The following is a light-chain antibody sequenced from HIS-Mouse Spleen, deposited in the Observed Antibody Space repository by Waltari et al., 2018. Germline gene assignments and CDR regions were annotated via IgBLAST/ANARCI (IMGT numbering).Light chain of an antibody. V-gene: IGLV2-23*01. J-gene: IGLJ3*02. Sequence: QSALTQPASVSGSPGQSITIPCTCTSSSVGSSNLVPWYQQHPGKAPKLMIYEGSKRPSGVSNRFSGSKSGNTASLTISGLQAEDEADYYCCSYAGSSTWVFGGGTKLTVL. CDR1: SSSVGSSNL. CDR2: EGS. CDR3: CSYAGSSTWV.